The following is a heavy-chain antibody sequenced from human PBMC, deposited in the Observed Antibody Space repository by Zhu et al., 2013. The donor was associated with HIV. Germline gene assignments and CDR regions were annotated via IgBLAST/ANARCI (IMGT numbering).Heavy chain of an antibody. V-gene: IGHV1-2*02. Sequence: QVQLVQSGADVKKSGASVKVSCKASGYAFTDSHIHWVRQAPGRGLEWMGWINPYNGGTHYAQKLQGRITMTGDTSTTTAYLELSSLVSDDTAVFYCAREGPLVARGPLPLDFWGQGTWSPSPQ. CDR2: INPYNGGT. J-gene: IGHJ4*01. CDR3: AREGPLVARGPLPLDF. CDR1: GYAFTDSH. D-gene: IGHD3-10*01.